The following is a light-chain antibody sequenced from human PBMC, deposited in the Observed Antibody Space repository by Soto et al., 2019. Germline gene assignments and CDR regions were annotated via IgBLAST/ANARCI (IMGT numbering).Light chain of an antibody. CDR1: QGIRNE. CDR3: LHDYNYPRT. J-gene: IGKJ1*01. CDR2: AAT. V-gene: IGKV1-6*01. Sequence: IQMTQSPSSLSASIGDRVTITCRASQGIRNELGWYQQKPGKAPKLLIYAATSLQSGVPSRFSGSGSGTDFTLTISSLQPEDFATYYCLHDYNYPRTFGQGTKVEIK.